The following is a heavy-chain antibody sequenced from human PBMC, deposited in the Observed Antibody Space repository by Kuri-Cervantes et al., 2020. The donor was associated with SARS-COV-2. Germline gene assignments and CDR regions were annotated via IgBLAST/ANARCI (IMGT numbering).Heavy chain of an antibody. J-gene: IGHJ4*02. CDR1: GFNFSRTD. Sequence: GGSLRLSCAASGFNFSRTDMHWVRQAPGKGLEWVAVISHDGKNKKCIASGKGRFTISRDNSQNTLYLHMKSLRSEDTAMYYCAKDRVGVQGFWGQGTLVTVSS. V-gene: IGHV3-30*18. D-gene: IGHD2-21*01. CDR3: AKDRVGVQGF. CDR2: ISHDGKNK.